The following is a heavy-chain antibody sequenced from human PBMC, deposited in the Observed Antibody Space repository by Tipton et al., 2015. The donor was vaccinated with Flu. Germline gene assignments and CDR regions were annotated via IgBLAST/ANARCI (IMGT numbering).Heavy chain of an antibody. V-gene: IGHV3-53*01. D-gene: IGHD3-3*01. CDR3: AKEGQYDFWSGYYRAFES. J-gene: IGHJ4*02. CDR1: GLIVRSEY. Sequence: SLRLSCAASGLIVRSEYMSWVRQAPGKGLEWVSVLYSDGRTYYADSVKGRFTISRDNSKNTLYLQMRSLRVEDTAVYYCAKEGQYDFWSGYYRAFESWGQGTLVTVSS. CDR2: LYSDGRT.